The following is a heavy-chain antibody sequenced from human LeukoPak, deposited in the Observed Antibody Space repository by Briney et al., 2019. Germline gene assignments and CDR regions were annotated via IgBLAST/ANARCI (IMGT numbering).Heavy chain of an antibody. J-gene: IGHJ3*02. D-gene: IGHD3-9*01. CDR3: ARRRYGLRDAFDI. Sequence: SVKHSCKASGGTFSSYAISWVRQAPGQGLEWMGGIIPIFGTANYAQKFQGRVTITTDESTSTAYMELSSLRSEDTAVYYCARRRYGLRDAFDIWGQGTMVTVSS. V-gene: IGHV1-69*05. CDR2: IIPIFGTA. CDR1: GGTFSSYA.